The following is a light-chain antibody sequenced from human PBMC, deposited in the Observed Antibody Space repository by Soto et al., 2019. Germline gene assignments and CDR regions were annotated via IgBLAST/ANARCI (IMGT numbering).Light chain of an antibody. CDR2: YVS. CDR1: QSLVSSDGNTY. V-gene: IGKV2-30*01. CDR3: MQGTHWPLT. J-gene: IGKJ4*01. Sequence: DVVMTQSPLSLPVTLGQPASISCRSSQSLVSSDGNTYLNLFHQRPGQSPRRLIYYVSNRDSGVPDRFSGSGSGTDFTLKISRVEAEDVGVYYCMQGTHWPLTFGGGTQVEIK.